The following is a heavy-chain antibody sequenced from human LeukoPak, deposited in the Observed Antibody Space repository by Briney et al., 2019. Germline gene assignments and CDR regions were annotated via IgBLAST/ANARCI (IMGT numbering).Heavy chain of an antibody. V-gene: IGHV6-1*01. J-gene: IGHJ4*02. CDR3: ARAGGEGFDH. Sequence: SQTLSLTCAISGDSVSSNSAGWNWIRQSPSSGREWLGRTYYRSKWLNDYAVSLKSRITVNPDTSKNQFSLQLNSVTPEDTAVYYCARAGGEGFDHWGQGTLVTVSS. CDR1: GDSVSSNSAG. CDR2: TYYRSKWLN. D-gene: IGHD3-16*01.